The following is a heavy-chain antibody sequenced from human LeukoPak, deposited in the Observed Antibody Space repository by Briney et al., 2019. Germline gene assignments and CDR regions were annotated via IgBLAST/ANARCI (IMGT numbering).Heavy chain of an antibody. D-gene: IGHD3-10*02. J-gene: IGHJ6*04. CDR1: GFNFSSYE. CDR3: AELGITMIGGV. CDR2: ISSSGSTI. V-gene: IGHV3-48*03. Sequence: RGSLRLSCAASGFNFSSYEMNWVRQAPGKGLEWVSYISSSGSTIYYADSVKGRFTISRDNAKNSLYLQMNSLRAEDTAVYYCAELGITMIGGVWGKGTTVTISS.